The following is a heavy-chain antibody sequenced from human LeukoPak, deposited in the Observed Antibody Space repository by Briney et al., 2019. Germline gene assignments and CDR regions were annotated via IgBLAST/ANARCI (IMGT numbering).Heavy chain of an antibody. CDR3: ASPLMLGYCSSTSCYKHHGYYYYGMDV. CDR1: GYTFTGYY. J-gene: IGHJ6*02. V-gene: IGHV1-2*02. Sequence: ASVKVSCKASGYTFTGYYMHWVRPAPGQGLEWMGWINPNSGGTNYAQKFQGRATMTRDTSISTAYMELSRLRSDDTAVYYCASPLMLGYCSSTSCYKHHGYYYYGMDVWGQGTTVTVSS. CDR2: INPNSGGT. D-gene: IGHD2-2*02.